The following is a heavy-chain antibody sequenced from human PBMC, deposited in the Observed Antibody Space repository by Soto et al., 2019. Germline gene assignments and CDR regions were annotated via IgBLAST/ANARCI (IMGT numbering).Heavy chain of an antibody. CDR1: GFTFSGYW. CDR3: AKNNRYCSSTNCFVFDY. D-gene: IGHD2-2*01. CDR2: KKQDGSEK. J-gene: IGHJ4*02. Sequence: EVQLVESGGGLVQPGGSLRLSCAASGFTFSGYWMSWVRQAPGKGLEWVANKKQDGSEKYYVDSVKGRFTISRDNAKNSLYLLMNSLRAEDTAVYYCAKNNRYCSSTNCFVFDYWGQGTLVTVSS. V-gene: IGHV3-7*01.